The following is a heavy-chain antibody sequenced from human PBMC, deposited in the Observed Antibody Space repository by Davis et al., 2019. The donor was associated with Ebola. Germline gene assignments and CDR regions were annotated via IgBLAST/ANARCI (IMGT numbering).Heavy chain of an antibody. CDR3: ARAVYYYGSGSYSDYFDY. CDR2: ISSSSSYI. V-gene: IGHV3-21*01. J-gene: IGHJ4*02. D-gene: IGHD3-10*01. CDR1: GFTFSSYS. Sequence: PGGSLRLSCAASGFTFSSYSMNWVRQAPGKGLEWVSSISSSSSYIYYADSVKGRFTISRDNAKNSLYLQMNSLRAEDTAAYYCARAVYYYGSGSYSDYFDYWGQGTLVTVSS.